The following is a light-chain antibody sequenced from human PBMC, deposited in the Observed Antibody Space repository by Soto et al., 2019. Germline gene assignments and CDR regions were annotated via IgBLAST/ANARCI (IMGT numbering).Light chain of an antibody. V-gene: IGLV1-44*01. CDR2: TKN. CDR1: SSNIGSNT. J-gene: IGLJ3*02. Sequence: QAVVTQPPSASGTPGQRVTISCSGSSSNIGSNTVNWYQQVPGTAPKLLIYTKNQRPSGVPDRFSGSKSGTSASLAISGLQSEDEADYYCAAWDDSLNAWVFGGGTQLTVL. CDR3: AAWDDSLNAWV.